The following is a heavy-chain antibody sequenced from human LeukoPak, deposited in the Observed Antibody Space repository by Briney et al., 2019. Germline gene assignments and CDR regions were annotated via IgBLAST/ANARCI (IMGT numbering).Heavy chain of an antibody. CDR2: IIPIFGTA. D-gene: IGHD6-19*01. Sequence: SVKVSCKASGGTFSSYAISWVRQAPGQGLEWMGGIIPIFGTANYAQKFQGRVTITADKSTSTAYMELSSLRSEDTAVYYCARDPRGSSGWYFSASYFDYWGQGTLVTVSS. CDR1: GGTFSSYA. J-gene: IGHJ4*02. V-gene: IGHV1-69*06. CDR3: ARDPRGSSGWYFSASYFDY.